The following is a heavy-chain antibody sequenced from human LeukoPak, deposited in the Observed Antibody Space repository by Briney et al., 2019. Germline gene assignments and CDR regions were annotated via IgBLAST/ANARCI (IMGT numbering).Heavy chain of an antibody. CDR2: ISYDGSNK. V-gene: IGHV3-30*18. CDR3: AKDRHLESVGLRPWDHGMDV. D-gene: IGHD4-17*01. CDR1: GFTFSSYS. Sequence: GGSLRLSCAAFGFTFSSYSMNWVRQAPGKGLEWVAVISYDGSNKYYADSVKGRFTISRDNSKNTLYLQMNSLRAEDTAVYYCAKDRHLESVGLRPWDHGMDVWGQGTTVTVSS. J-gene: IGHJ6*02.